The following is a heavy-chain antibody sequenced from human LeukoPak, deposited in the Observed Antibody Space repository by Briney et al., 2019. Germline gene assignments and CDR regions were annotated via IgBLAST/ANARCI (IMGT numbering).Heavy chain of an antibody. D-gene: IGHD5-18*01. CDR2: ISGGGSAT. Sequence: PGGSLRLSCAASGFTFSSYWMHWVRQAPGKGLVWISRISGGGSATSYADSVKGRFTISRDNAQNTLYLQMNSLRPEDTAVYYCASGVLAAMVPGYWGQGILVTVSS. CDR3: ASGVLAAMVPGY. V-gene: IGHV3-74*01. J-gene: IGHJ4*02. CDR1: GFTFSSYW.